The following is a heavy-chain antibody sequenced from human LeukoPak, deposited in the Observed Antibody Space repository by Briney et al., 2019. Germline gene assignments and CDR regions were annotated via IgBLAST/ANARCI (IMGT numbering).Heavy chain of an antibody. D-gene: IGHD5-12*01. CDR1: GFTFDDYA. CDR2: ISWNSGSI. Sequence: GGSLRLSCAASGFTFDDYAMHWVRQAPGKGLEWVSGISWNSGSIGYADSVKGRFTISRDSAKNSLYLQMNSLRAEDTAVYYCARPDNPHSGYDYFDYWGQGTLVTVSS. J-gene: IGHJ4*02. CDR3: ARPDNPHSGYDYFDY. V-gene: IGHV3-9*01.